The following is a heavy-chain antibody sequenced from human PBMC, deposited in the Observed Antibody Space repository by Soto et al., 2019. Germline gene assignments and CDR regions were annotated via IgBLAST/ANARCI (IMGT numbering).Heavy chain of an antibody. CDR2: IKEDGSER. J-gene: IGHJ4*02. V-gene: IGHV3-7*05. Sequence: EVPLVESGGGLVQPGGSLRLSCAASGFTLSSAWMTWVRQAPGKGLEWVANIKEDGSERYYVHSVEGRFTVSRDNAKNSLYLQMDSLRAEDTAIYYCVRSYDFWGQGTQVTVSS. CDR1: GFTLSSAW. CDR3: VRSYDF.